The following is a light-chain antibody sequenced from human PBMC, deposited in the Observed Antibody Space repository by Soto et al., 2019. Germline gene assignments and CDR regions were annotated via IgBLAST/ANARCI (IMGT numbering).Light chain of an antibody. CDR3: LHDYNYPYT. CDR2: GAS. CDR1: HGIRND. V-gene: IGKV1-6*01. Sequence: AIQMTQFPSSLSASVGDRVTITCRASHGIRNDLGWYQQKSGRAPKLLIFGASTLQSGVPSRFSGSGSGTDFTLTISSLQPEDFATYYCLHDYNYPYTFGQGTKVEIK. J-gene: IGKJ2*01.